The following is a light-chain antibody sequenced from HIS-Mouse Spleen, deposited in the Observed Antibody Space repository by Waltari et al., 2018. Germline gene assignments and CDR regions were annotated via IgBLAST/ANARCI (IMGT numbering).Light chain of an antibody. CDR3: NSRDSSGNHWV. Sequence: SSELTQDPAVAVAFGQTVRITCQGYSLRSYYASWYQQKPGQAPVLVIYGKNNRPSGIPDRFSGSSSGNTASLTITGAQAEDEADYYCNSRDSSGNHWVFGGGTKLTVL. V-gene: IGLV3-19*01. CDR1: SLRSYY. J-gene: IGLJ3*02. CDR2: GKN.